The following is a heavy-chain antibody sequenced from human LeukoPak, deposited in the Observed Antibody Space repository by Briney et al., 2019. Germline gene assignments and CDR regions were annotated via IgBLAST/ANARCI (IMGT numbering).Heavy chain of an antibody. CDR2: IYYSGST. V-gene: IGHV4-59*12. J-gene: IGHJ4*02. Sequence: PSETLSLTCTVSGGSISSYYWSWIRQPPGKGLEWIGYIYYSGSTNYNPSLKSRVTISVDTPKNQFSLKLSSVTAADTAVYYCAREEVDSSGYPDFDYWGQGTLVTVSS. CDR3: AREEVDSSGYPDFDY. D-gene: IGHD3-22*01. CDR1: GGSISSYY.